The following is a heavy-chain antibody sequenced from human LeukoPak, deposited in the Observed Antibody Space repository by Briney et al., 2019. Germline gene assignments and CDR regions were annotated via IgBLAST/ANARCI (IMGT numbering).Heavy chain of an antibody. J-gene: IGHJ4*02. CDR1: GGSMSSYY. V-gene: IGHV4-59*12. Sequence: SETLSLTCTVSGGSMSSYYWSWIRQPPGKGLEWIGHIYYSGSTKYNPSLKSRVTISVETSKNQFSLKLSSVTAADTAVYYCARWLGDSSGYYPDYWGQGTLVTVSS. CDR2: IYYSGST. D-gene: IGHD3-22*01. CDR3: ARWLGDSSGYYPDY.